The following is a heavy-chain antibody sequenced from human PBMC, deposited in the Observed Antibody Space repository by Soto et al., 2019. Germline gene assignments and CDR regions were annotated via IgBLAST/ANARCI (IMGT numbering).Heavy chain of an antibody. V-gene: IGHV1-18*01. J-gene: IGHJ4*02. CDR2: ISAYNGNT. CDR3: ALPPQPYHRYY. CDR1: GYTFTSYG. D-gene: IGHD2-2*01. Sequence: QVQLVQSGAEVKKPGASVKVSCKASGYTFTSYGISWVRQAPGQGLEWMGWISAYNGNTNYAQKLQGRVTMTTDTSTSTAYMERSSRKSDDTAVYYCALPPQPYHRYYSSQGTLVTVSS.